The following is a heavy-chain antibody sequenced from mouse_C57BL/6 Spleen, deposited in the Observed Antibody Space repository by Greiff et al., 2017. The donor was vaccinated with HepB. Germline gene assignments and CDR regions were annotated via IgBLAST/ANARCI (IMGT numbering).Heavy chain of an antibody. Sequence: EVQLQQSGTVLARPGASVKMSCKTSGYTFTSYWMHWVKQRPGQGLEWIGAIYPGNSDTSYNQKFKGKAKLTAVTSASTAYMELSSLTNEDSAVYYCTGCYCGRYYYAMDYWGQGTSVTVSS. CDR1: GYTFTSYW. J-gene: IGHJ4*01. D-gene: IGHD1-1*01. V-gene: IGHV1-5*01. CDR2: IYPGNSDT. CDR3: TGCYCGRYYYAMDY.